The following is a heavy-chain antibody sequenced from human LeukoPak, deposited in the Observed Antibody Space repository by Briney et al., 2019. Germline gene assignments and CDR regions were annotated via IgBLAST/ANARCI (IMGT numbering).Heavy chain of an antibody. CDR3: ARAPQKDSGTVGWWFDP. V-gene: IGHV1-2*02. CDR2: INPNSGGT. J-gene: IGHJ5*02. D-gene: IGHD2-15*01. CDR1: AYTFTGYY. Sequence: ASVKVSCKASAYTFTGYYMHWVRQAPGQGLEWMGWINPNSGGTNYAQKFQGRVTMTRDTSISTAYLELRRLRSDDTAVYYCARAPQKDSGTVGWWFDPWGQKTLVTVSS.